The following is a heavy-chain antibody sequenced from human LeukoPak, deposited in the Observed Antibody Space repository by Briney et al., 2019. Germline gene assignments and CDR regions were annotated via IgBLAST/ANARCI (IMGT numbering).Heavy chain of an antibody. D-gene: IGHD1-1*01. Sequence: PGGSLRLSCSASGFTFSSYAMHWVRQAPGKGLEYVSAIRSNGGSTYYADSVKGRFTISRDNSKNTLYLQMSSLRAEDTAVYYCVGGYLPPIWGQGTMVTVSS. CDR3: VGGYLPPI. J-gene: IGHJ3*02. CDR1: GFTFSSYA. V-gene: IGHV3-64D*06. CDR2: IRSNGGST.